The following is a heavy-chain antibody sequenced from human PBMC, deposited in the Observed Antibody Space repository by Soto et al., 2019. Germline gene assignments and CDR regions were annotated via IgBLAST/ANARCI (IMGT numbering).Heavy chain of an antibody. Sequence: QLQLQESGPGLVKPSETLSLTCTVSGDSISSNTYYWGWIRQPPGKGLEWIGSIYYSGSTYSNPSLKSRVTVSVDTSKNQFSLKLSSVTAADTAVYYCARHGLGYCSGGSCRYFDYWGQGTLVTVSS. CDR1: GDSISSNTYY. V-gene: IGHV4-39*01. CDR2: IYYSGST. J-gene: IGHJ4*02. CDR3: ARHGLGYCSGGSCRYFDY. D-gene: IGHD2-15*01.